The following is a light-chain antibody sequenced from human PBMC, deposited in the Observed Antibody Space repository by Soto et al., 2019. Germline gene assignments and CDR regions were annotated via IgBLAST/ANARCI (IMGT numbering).Light chain of an antibody. CDR2: DAS. CDR1: QSISSW. CDR3: QQYHRSSIT. Sequence: DIQMTQSPSTLSASVGDSVTITCRASQSISSWLAWYQQKPGKAPKLLIYDASSLESGVPSRFSGSGSGTEFTLTISSLQPDDFATYYCQQYHRSSITFGQGTRLEIK. V-gene: IGKV1-5*01. J-gene: IGKJ5*01.